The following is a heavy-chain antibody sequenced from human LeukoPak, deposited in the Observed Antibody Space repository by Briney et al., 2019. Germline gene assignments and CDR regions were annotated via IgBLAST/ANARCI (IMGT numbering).Heavy chain of an antibody. V-gene: IGHV3-30*04. D-gene: IGHD3-22*01. CDR3: ARDLGGNDGSGYWENYYYAMDV. CDR1: GFTFSAYA. CDR2: MSFDGIYE. J-gene: IGHJ6*02. Sequence: PGRSLRLSCAASGFTFSAYAMHWVRQVPGKGLEWVTVMSFDGIYEFYVDSVKGRFSISRDNSKNTLYLQMNSLRAEDRAVYYCARDLGGNDGSGYWENYYYAMDVWGQGTTVTVS.